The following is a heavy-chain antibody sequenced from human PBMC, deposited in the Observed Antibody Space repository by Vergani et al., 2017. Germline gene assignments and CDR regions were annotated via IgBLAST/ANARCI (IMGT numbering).Heavy chain of an antibody. CDR3: ARSIGYCAGATCRAYYFDH. CDR2: LNPTTGHT. D-gene: IGHD2-21*01. Sequence: VQLVQSGAEVRKPGASVTVSCTASGYIFKNYYIHWLRQAPGQAFEWMGILNPTTGHTTSAQKFMGRVYTTRDPSTDTSTRTVQMTLSSLRSEDTAVYYCARSIGYCAGATCRAYYFDHWGQGTRVTVSS. CDR1: GYIFKNYY. J-gene: IGHJ5*02. V-gene: IGHV1-46*02.